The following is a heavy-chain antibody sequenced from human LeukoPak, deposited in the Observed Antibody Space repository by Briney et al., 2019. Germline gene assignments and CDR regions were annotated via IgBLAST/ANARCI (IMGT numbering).Heavy chain of an antibody. CDR2: IHYSGST. D-gene: IGHD2-15*01. Sequence: SETLSLTCTVSGGSISNYYWSWIRQPPGKGLEWIGYIHYSGSTSYNPSLKSRVTISADTSKNQFSLKLRFVTPADTAVFYCARTTEGYCSGGNCYYYYYYMDVWGKGTTVTVSS. CDR3: ARTTEGYCSGGNCYYYYYYMDV. J-gene: IGHJ6*03. CDR1: GGSISNYY. V-gene: IGHV4-59*01.